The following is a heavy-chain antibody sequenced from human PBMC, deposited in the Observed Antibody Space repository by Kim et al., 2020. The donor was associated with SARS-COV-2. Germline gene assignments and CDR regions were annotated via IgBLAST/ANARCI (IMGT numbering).Heavy chain of an antibody. CDR2: IWKDGINK. Sequence: GGSLRLSCSASGFSFSTYGMHWVRQAPGKVLEWVVVIWKDGINKYYLDSVKGRFTISRDNSKNTLSLQMNNLRTEDTAVYYCVRERGPFVGFDVWGQGTMVTVSS. V-gene: IGHV3-33*01. CDR1: GFSFSTYG. J-gene: IGHJ3*01. CDR3: VRERGPFVGFDV.